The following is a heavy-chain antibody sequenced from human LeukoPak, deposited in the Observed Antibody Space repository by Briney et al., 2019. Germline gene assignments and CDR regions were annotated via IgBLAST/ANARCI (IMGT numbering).Heavy chain of an antibody. D-gene: IGHD6-13*01. Sequence: GGALRLSCAASGFTFSRYEMNWVRQAPGKGLDGVASISSSSRYIHYAGSVKGRLTISRDKAKNSLYLQMNSLRAEDTAVYYCAREYSSSWEFDYWGQGTLVTVSS. J-gene: IGHJ4*02. CDR3: AREYSSSWEFDY. V-gene: IGHV3-21*01. CDR2: ISSSSRYI. CDR1: GFTFSRYE.